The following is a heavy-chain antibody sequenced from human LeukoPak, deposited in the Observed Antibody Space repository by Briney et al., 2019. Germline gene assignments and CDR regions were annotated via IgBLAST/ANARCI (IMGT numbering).Heavy chain of an antibody. J-gene: IGHJ6*02. CDR3: ARSIGLTGGGVDV. Sequence: GGSLRLSCAASGFTFSDFNMNWVRQAPGKGLEWVSYITNGGSTIHHADSVKGRFTISRDNAKKTLYLQMNSLRAEDTAVYYCARSIGLTGGGVDVWGQGTTVTVSS. CDR1: GFTFSDFN. V-gene: IGHV3-11*01. D-gene: IGHD3-9*01. CDR2: ITNGGSTI.